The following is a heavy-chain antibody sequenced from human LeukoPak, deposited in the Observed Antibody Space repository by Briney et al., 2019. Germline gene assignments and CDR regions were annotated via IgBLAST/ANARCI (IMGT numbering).Heavy chain of an antibody. Sequence: SETLSLTCTVSDDSISDYYRGWIRQPPGKGLEWIGYFDNIGRPTYNPSLKSLVTISADTSKNHFSLKLNSVTTADTAVYYCTRGAGWLIDYWGQGILVTVSS. V-gene: IGHV4-59*01. CDR1: DDSISDYY. CDR3: TRGAGWLIDY. D-gene: IGHD3-16*01. CDR2: FDNIGRP. J-gene: IGHJ4*02.